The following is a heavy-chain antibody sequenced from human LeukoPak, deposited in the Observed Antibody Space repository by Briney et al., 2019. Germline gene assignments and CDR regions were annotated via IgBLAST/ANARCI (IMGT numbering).Heavy chain of an antibody. CDR3: ASRKYIAAGWGY. Sequence: SETLSLTCAVYGGSFSGYYWSWNRQPPGKGLEWIGEINHSGSTNYNPSLKSRVTISVDTSKNQFSLKLSSVTAADTAVYYCASRKYIAAGWGYWGQGTLVTVSS. D-gene: IGHD6-13*01. CDR2: INHSGST. J-gene: IGHJ4*02. CDR1: GGSFSGYY. V-gene: IGHV4-34*01.